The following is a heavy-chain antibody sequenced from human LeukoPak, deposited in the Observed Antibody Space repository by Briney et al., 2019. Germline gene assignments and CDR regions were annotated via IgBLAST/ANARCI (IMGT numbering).Heavy chain of an antibody. D-gene: IGHD3/OR15-3a*01. CDR1: GGSISSYY. CDR2: IYYSGST. J-gene: IGHJ4*02. CDR3: ARQTGSGLFTLP. Sequence: PSETLSLTCTVSGGSISSYYWSWIRQPPGKGLEWIGYIYYSGSTNYNPSLKSRVTISVDTSKNQISLRLTSVTATDTAMYYCARQTGSGLFTLPGGQGTLVTVSS. V-gene: IGHV4-59*08.